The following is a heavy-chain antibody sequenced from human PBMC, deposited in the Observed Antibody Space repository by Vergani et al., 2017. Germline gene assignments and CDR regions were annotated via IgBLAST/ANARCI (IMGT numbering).Heavy chain of an antibody. Sequence: QVQLQESGPGLVKPSETLSLPCAVSGYSISSCCYWGWVRQPPGKGLEWIGNVYHSGSTYYNPSLKSRVTISLDTSKNQFSLKLSSVTAADTAVYYCTKANPAIDNWGQGTLVTVSS. CDR3: TKANPAIDN. D-gene: IGHD1-26*01. CDR1: GYSISSCCY. J-gene: IGHJ4*02. CDR2: VYHSGST. V-gene: IGHV4-38-2*01.